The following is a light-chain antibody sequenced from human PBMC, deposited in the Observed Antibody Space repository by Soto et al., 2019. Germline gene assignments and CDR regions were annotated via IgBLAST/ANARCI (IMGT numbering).Light chain of an antibody. CDR1: QSITTY. Sequence: EIVLTHSPATLCFSPGERATLSGRASQSITTYLAWYQQKSGQAPRLLIYDASNRATGIPERFSGSGSGTDFTLTISRLEPQDSAMYYCQQYVISVTFGQGTRLEIK. CDR3: QQYVISVT. J-gene: IGKJ5*01. V-gene: IGKV3-11*01. CDR2: DAS.